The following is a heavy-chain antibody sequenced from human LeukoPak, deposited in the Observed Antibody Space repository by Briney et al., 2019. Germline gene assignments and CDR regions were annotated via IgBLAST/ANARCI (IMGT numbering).Heavy chain of an antibody. CDR3: AGQGGGVALDY. D-gene: IGHD2-8*01. CDR1: GWSMRSASYY. CDR2: IYYDGST. J-gene: IGHJ4*02. Sequence: PSETLSLTCSVSGWSMRSASYYWDWNRQPPGKGLEWIGTIYYDGSTSHYTPSLKSRVTMFVATAKNHFSLNLSSVTAADTAVYYCAGQGGGVALDYWGQGMLVTVSS. V-gene: IGHV4-39*01.